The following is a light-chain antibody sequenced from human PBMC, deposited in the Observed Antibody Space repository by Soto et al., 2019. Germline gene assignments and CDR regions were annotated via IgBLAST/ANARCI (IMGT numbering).Light chain of an antibody. Sequence: VLTQPPSASETPGQTVSISCSGINSNIASNTVNWYQHLPGTAPKLLIYYNNQRPSGVPDRFSGSKSGTSASLAISELQSEDESDYYCAAWDDTLKRYVFGTGTKVTVL. J-gene: IGLJ1*01. CDR2: YNN. CDR1: NSNIASNT. CDR3: AAWDDTLKRYV. V-gene: IGLV1-44*01.